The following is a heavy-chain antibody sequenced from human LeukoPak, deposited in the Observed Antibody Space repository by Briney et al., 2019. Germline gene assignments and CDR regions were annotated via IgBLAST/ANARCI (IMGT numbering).Heavy chain of an antibody. CDR1: GGSISSYY. CDR3: ARGLYSSSPEFDY. CDR2: ISYSGST. D-gene: IGHD6-13*01. V-gene: IGHV4-59*12. J-gene: IGHJ4*02. Sequence: SETLSLTCTVSGGSISSYYWSWIRQPPGKGLEWIGYISYSGSTNYNPSLKSRVTISVDTSKNQFSLKLSSVTAADTAVYYCARGLYSSSPEFDYWGQGTLVTVSS.